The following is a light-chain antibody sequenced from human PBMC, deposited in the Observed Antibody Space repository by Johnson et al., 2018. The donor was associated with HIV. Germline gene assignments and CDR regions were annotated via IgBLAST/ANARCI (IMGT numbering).Light chain of an antibody. Sequence: QPVLTQPPSVSAAPGQKVTISCSGSSSNIGNNYVSWYQQLPGTAPKLLIYENNKRPSGIPARFSGSKSGTSATLGITGLQTGDEAGYYCGTWDSSLSALAFGTGTKVTVL. CDR1: SSNIGNNY. V-gene: IGLV1-51*02. CDR2: ENN. CDR3: GTWDSSLSALA. J-gene: IGLJ1*01.